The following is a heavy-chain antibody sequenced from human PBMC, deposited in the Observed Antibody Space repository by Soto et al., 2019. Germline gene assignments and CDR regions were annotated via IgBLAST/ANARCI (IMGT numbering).Heavy chain of an antibody. CDR3: TRVPHYYDSSGGMDV. V-gene: IGHV3-49*04. D-gene: IGHD3-22*01. CDR2: IRSKAYGGTT. J-gene: IGHJ6*02. Sequence: PRLSCTASGFTFGDYAMSWVRQAPGKGLEWVGFIRSKAYGGTTEYAASVKGRFTISRDDSKSIAYLQMNSLKTEDTAVYYCTRVPHYYDSSGGMDVWGQGTTVTVSS. CDR1: GFTFGDYA.